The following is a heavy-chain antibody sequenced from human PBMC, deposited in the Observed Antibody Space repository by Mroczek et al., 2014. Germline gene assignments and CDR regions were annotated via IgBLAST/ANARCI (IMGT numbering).Heavy chain of an antibody. CDR2: IYYSGST. Sequence: QVQLQESGPGLVKPSETLSLTCTVSGGSISSSSYYWGWIRQPPGKGLEWIGSIYYSGSTYYNPSLKSRVTISVDTSKNQFSLKLSSVTAADTAVYYCASQYQLLLPQYYYYMDVWGKGTTGHRLL. V-gene: IGHV4-39*01. CDR3: ASQYQLLLPQYYYYMDV. CDR1: GGSISSSSYY. J-gene: IGHJ6*03. D-gene: IGHD2-2*01.